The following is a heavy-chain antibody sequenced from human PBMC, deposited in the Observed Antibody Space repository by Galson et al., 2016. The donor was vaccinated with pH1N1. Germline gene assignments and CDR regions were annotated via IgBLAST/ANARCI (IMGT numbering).Heavy chain of an antibody. D-gene: IGHD3-10*01. V-gene: IGHV4-39*01. CDR3: ARLWYGEYIDY. J-gene: IGHJ4*02. CDR1: GVSISNINYY. CDR2: VYYTGNT. Sequence: SETLSLTCSVSGVSISNINYYWGWIRQPPGKGLEWIANVYYTGNTYYDASLQSRVTISVDTSKNQFSLKVKSVIAADTAVYYCARLWYGEYIDYWGQGTRVSVSS.